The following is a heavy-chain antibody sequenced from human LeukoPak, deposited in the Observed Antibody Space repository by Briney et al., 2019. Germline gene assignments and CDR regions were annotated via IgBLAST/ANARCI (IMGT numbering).Heavy chain of an antibody. V-gene: IGHV1-8*01. CDR1: GYTFTSYD. CDR3: ARVPLPNYYYGMDV. J-gene: IGHJ6*02. D-gene: IGHD1-14*01. Sequence: LRASVKVSCKASGYTFTSYDINWVRQAPGQGLEWMGWMNPTSGNTGYAQKFQGRVTMTRNTSISTAYMELSSLRSEDTAVYYCARVPLPNYYYGMDVWGQGTTVTVSS. CDR2: MNPTSGNT.